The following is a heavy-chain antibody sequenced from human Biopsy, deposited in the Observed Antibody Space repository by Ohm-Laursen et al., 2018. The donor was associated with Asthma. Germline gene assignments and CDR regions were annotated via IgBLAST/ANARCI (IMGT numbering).Heavy chain of an antibody. CDR2: INPSGGST. V-gene: IGHV1-46*01. Sequence: SVKVSCKASGYTFTSYYMHWVRQAPGQGLEWMGIINPSGGSTSYAQKFQGRVTMTRDTSTSTVYMELSSLRSDDTAVYYCARDGPVGAPSDYWGQGTLVTVSS. CDR3: ARDGPVGAPSDY. CDR1: GYTFTSYY. J-gene: IGHJ4*02. D-gene: IGHD1-26*01.